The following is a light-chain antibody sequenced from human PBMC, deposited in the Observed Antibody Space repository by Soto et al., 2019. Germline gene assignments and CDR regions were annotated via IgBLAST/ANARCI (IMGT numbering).Light chain of an antibody. J-gene: IGKJ2*01. CDR3: KRYDGSPRT. CDR1: QTVKSDY. Sequence: ETGLTQAPGTVSLYPGERATLSCTTSQTVKSDYLAWYQQKPGQAPRLRIYGVFNRATGIPDRCSGIGSGTYFTLTISGLETEDSAVYFCKRYDGSPRTFGQGPNMEI. CDR2: GVF. V-gene: IGKV3-20*01.